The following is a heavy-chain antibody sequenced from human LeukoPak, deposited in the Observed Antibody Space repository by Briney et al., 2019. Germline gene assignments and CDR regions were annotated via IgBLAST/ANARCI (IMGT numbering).Heavy chain of an antibody. D-gene: IGHD1-1*01. CDR2: INPNSGGT. V-gene: IGHV1-2*02. CDR1: GYTFTGYY. Sequence: GASVKVSCKASGYTFTGYYLHWVRQAPGQGLEWTGWINPNSGGTNYAQKFQGRVTMTSDTSISTAYMELSRLTSDDTAVYYCARNTRSTLAYDYWGQGTLVTVSS. CDR3: ARNTRSTLAYDY. J-gene: IGHJ4*02.